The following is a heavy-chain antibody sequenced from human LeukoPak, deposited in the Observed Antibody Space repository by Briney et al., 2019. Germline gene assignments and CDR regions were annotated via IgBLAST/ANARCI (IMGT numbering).Heavy chain of an antibody. CDR3: ARDRGSGTNY. V-gene: IGHV1-18*01. D-gene: IGHD3-10*01. J-gene: IGHJ4*02. CDR2: ISAYNGNT. Sequence: WMGWISAYNGNTNYAQKLQGRVTMTTGTSTSTAYMELRSLRSDDTAVYYCARDRGSGTNYWGQGTLVTVSS.